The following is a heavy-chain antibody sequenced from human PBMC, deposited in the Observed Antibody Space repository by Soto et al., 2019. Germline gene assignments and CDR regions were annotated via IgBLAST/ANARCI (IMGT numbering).Heavy chain of an antibody. CDR1: GGSISSGGYY. CDR3: ASSLRIAAAEDYYFDY. Sequence: QVQLQESGPGLVKPSQTLSLTCTVSGGSISSGGYYWSWIRQHPGKGLERIGYIYYSGSTYYNPSLKRRVTISVDTSKNQFSLKLSSVTAADTAVYYCASSLRIAAAEDYYFDYWGQGTLVTVSS. V-gene: IGHV4-31*03. D-gene: IGHD6-13*01. CDR2: IYYSGST. J-gene: IGHJ4*02.